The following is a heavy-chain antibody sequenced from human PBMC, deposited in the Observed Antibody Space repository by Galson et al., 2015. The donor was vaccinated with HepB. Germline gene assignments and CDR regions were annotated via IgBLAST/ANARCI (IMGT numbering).Heavy chain of an antibody. CDR3: AKDSLLDYFHSATLWALDI. Sequence: SLRLSCAASGFTFSSYAMNWVRQAPGKGLEWVSSISSKGGNTYYADSVKGRFTISRDNSKDTLYLQMNSLRAEDTAVYYCAKDSLLDYFHSATLWALDIWGQGTMVTVSS. D-gene: IGHD2/OR15-2a*01. J-gene: IGHJ3*02. V-gene: IGHV3-23*01. CDR2: ISSKGGNT. CDR1: GFTFSSYA.